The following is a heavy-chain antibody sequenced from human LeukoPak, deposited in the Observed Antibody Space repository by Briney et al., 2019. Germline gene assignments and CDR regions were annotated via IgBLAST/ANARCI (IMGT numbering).Heavy chain of an antibody. Sequence: ASVKVSCKASGYTFTDYYMHWVRQAPGQGLEWMGWIDPHSGGTNYAQRFQGRVTMTRDTSISTAYMELSRLRSDDTAVYYCAREYYDSSGRKHAFDIRGQGTMITVSS. V-gene: IGHV1-2*02. CDR1: GYTFTDYY. D-gene: IGHD3-22*01. J-gene: IGHJ3*02. CDR3: AREYYDSSGRKHAFDI. CDR2: IDPHSGGT.